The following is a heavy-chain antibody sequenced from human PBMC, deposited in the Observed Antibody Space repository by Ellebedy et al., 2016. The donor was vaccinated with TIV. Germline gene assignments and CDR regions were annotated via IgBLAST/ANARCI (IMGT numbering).Heavy chain of an antibody. Sequence: ASVKVSXXASGYTFTGHEMHWLRQAPGQGPEWMGLINPNTGGTKYAQKFQGRVTMTRDTSSNTVSLDLIGLTSDDTAVYYCATDGDDCCGGPCYSVKAFYWGQGTRVTVSS. CDR2: INPNTGGT. V-gene: IGHV1-2*02. J-gene: IGHJ4*02. CDR1: GYTFTGHE. CDR3: ATDGDDCCGGPCYSVKAFY. D-gene: IGHD2-15*01.